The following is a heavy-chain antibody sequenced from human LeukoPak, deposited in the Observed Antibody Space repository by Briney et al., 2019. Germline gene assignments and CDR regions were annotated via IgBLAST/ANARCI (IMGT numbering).Heavy chain of an antibody. D-gene: IGHD6-19*01. CDR3: AKDSNGWYQRGSNYFDY. Sequence: SGGSLRLSCAASGFTFSSYGMHWVRQAPGKGLEWVAVIGYDGGEKYYADSVKGRFTISRDNSKNTLYLQMNSLRAEDTAEYYCAKDSNGWYQRGSNYFDYWGQGTLVTVSS. V-gene: IGHV3-33*06. CDR1: GFTFSSYG. J-gene: IGHJ4*02. CDR2: IGYDGGEK.